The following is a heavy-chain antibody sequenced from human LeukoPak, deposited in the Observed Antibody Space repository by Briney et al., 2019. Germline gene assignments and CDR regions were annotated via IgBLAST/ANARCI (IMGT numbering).Heavy chain of an antibody. CDR1: GFTFSSYG. V-gene: IGHV3-33*01. CDR2: IWYDGSNK. CDR3: ARGHSSGYYCDY. Sequence: GRSLRLSCAASGFTFSSYGMHWVRQAPGKGLEWVAVIWYDGSNKYYADSVKGRFTISRDNSKNTLYLQMNSLRAEDTAVYYCARGHSSGYYCDYWGQGTLVTVSS. J-gene: IGHJ4*02. D-gene: IGHD3-22*01.